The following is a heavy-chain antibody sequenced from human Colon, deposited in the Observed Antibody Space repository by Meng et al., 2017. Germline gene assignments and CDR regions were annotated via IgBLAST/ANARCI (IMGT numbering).Heavy chain of an antibody. D-gene: IGHD1-26*01. CDR3: ARTIMGGRKFGY. CDR2: MRPDGSEI. Sequence: GGSLRLSCAASGFSFGTHWMSWVRQAPGKGLEWVSNMRPDGSEIYYMDSVRGRFAISRDNAKNSLYLQMNSLRAEDTAVYYCARTIMGGRKFGYWGLG. J-gene: IGHJ4*02. CDR1: GFSFGTHW. V-gene: IGHV3-7*01.